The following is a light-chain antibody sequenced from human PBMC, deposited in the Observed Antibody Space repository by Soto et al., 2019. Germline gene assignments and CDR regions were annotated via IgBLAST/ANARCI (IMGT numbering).Light chain of an antibody. CDR2: DAS. Sequence: EVVMTQSPATLSLSPGETATLSCRASQSVRSNLAWYQQTPGQAPRLLIYDASTRATGIPARFSGSGSGTEFTLTINRLEPEDFEVYYCQQYVYSPPTFGQGTQVDI. CDR3: QQYVYSPPT. V-gene: IGKV3-15*01. CDR1: QSVRSN. J-gene: IGKJ1*01.